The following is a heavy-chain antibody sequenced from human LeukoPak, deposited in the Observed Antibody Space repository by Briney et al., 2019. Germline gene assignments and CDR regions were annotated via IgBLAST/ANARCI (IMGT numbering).Heavy chain of an antibody. Sequence: GESLKISCKGSGYSFNSYWIGWVRQMSGKGLEWMGIIYPGDSDTRYSPSFQGQVTISADKSISTDYLQWSSLKASDTAMYYCAKATEYSSSGVFDYWGQGTLVTVSS. CDR2: IYPGDSDT. D-gene: IGHD6-25*01. J-gene: IGHJ4*02. V-gene: IGHV5-51*01. CDR1: GYSFNSYW. CDR3: AKATEYSSSGVFDY.